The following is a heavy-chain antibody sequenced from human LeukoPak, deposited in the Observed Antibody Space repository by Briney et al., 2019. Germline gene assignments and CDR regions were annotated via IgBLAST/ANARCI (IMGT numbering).Heavy chain of an antibody. CDR1: GFTFSSYA. D-gene: IGHD6-13*01. V-gene: IGHV3-23*01. J-gene: IGHJ6*02. CDR3: AKNLLWQQLQSGMDV. Sequence: PEGSLRLSCAASGFTFSSYAMSWVRQAPGKGLEWVSAISGSGGSTYYADSVKGRFTISRDNSKNTLYLQMNSLRAEDTAVYYCAKNLLWQQLQSGMDVWGQGTTVTVSS. CDR2: ISGSGGST.